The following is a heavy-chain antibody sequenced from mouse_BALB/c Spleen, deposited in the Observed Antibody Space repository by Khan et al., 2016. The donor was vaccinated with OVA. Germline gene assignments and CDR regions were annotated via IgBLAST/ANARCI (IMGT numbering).Heavy chain of an antibody. Sequence: QYGPELVKPGASVRISCKTSGYTFTEYTMHWVKQSHGKSLEWLGGFNPNNGGTSYNQKFKGKATLTVDKSSSTAYMELRSLTSEDSAVYYCTRRDYYAYYWFFDVWGAGTTVTVSS. J-gene: IGHJ1*01. CDR3: TRRDYYAYYWFFDV. V-gene: IGHV1-18*01. CDR2: FNPNNGGT. CDR1: GYTFTEYT. D-gene: IGHD1-2*01.